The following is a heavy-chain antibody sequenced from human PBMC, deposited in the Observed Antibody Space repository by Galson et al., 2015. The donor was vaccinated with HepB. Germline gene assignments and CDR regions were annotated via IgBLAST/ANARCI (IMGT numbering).Heavy chain of an antibody. Sequence: SVKVSCKASGYTFTGYYMHWVRQAPGQGLEWMGWINPNSGGTNYAQKFQGRVTMTRDTSISTAYMELSRLRSDDTAVYYCAYYGSGSAGDLQHWGQGTLVTVSS. CDR2: INPNSGGT. V-gene: IGHV1-2*02. D-gene: IGHD3-10*01. J-gene: IGHJ1*01. CDR1: GYTFTGYY. CDR3: AYYGSGSAGDLQH.